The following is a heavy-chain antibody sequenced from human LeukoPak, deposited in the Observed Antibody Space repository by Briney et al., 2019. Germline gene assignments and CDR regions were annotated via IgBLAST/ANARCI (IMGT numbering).Heavy chain of an antibody. CDR3: ARGGRWELPRPYAFDI. Sequence: ASVKVSCKAPAYTFTSYGISWVRQAPGQGLEWMGWISVYNGHTNYAQNLQGRVTMTTDTSTSTAYMELRSLRSDDTAVYYCARGGRWELPRPYAFDIWGQGTMVTVSS. D-gene: IGHD1-26*01. CDR2: ISVYNGHT. J-gene: IGHJ3*02. V-gene: IGHV1-18*01. CDR1: AYTFTSYG.